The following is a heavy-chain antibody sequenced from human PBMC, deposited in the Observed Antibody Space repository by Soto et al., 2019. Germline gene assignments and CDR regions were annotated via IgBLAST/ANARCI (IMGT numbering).Heavy chain of an antibody. CDR1: GGSISDYY. CDR2: IYYTGTT. Sequence: PSETLSLTCTVSGGSISDYYWSWIRQPPGKGLEWIGYIYYTGTTSYNPSLKSRVTISVDTSRNQFSLRLSSVTAADTAVYYCAGERGVWFGDLLPHGWFAPWGQVTLVTVS. J-gene: IGHJ5*02. V-gene: IGHV4-59*01. CDR3: AGERGVWFGDLLPHGWFAP. D-gene: IGHD3-10*01.